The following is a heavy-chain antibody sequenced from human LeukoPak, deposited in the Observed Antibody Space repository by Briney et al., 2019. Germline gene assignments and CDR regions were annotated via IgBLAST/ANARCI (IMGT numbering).Heavy chain of an antibody. V-gene: IGHV3-74*01. CDR1: GFTFSSYW. Sequence: GESLKISCAASGFTFSSYWMHWVRQAPGKGLVWVSRINSDGSSTSYADSVKGRFTISRDNAKNTLYLQMNSLRAEDTAVYYCARGIGLDFDYWGQGTLVTVSS. D-gene: IGHD2-15*01. CDR3: ARGIGLDFDY. CDR2: INSDGSST. J-gene: IGHJ4*02.